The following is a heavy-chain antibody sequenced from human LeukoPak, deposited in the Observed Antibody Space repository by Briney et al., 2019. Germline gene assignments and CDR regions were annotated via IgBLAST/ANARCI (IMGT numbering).Heavy chain of an antibody. CDR1: GYTFTGYY. J-gene: IGHJ5*02. CDR3: ARAGYCSSTSCSFEP. D-gene: IGHD2-2*01. V-gene: IGHV1-2*02. CDR2: INPNSGGT. Sequence: ASVKVSCKASGYTFTGYYMHWVRQAPGQGLEWMGWINPNSGGTNYAQKFQGRVTMTRDTSISTAYMELSRLRSDDTAVYYCARAGYCSSTSCSFEPWGQGTLVTVSS.